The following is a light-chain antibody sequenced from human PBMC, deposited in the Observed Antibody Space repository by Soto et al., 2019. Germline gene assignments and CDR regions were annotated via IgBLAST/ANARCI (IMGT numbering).Light chain of an antibody. J-gene: IGKJ1*01. CDR1: PSVSSN. V-gene: IGKV3-15*01. CDR2: GAS. CDR3: QQYNNWPGT. Sequence: EIVMTQSRATLSVSPGERTTLSCRASPSVSSNLAWYQQKPGQAPSLLIYGASTRATGIPASFSGSGSGTEFTLTISSLQSVAFAVYYCQQYNNWPGTFGRGTKVEIK.